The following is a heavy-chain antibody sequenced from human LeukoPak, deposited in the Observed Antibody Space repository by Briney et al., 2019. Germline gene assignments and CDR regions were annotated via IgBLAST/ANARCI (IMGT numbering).Heavy chain of an antibody. CDR1: GFAFDNFA. V-gene: IGHV3-23*01. CDR2: IGDKNSRT. CDR3: AKGRCSGPGCDSFDY. J-gene: IGHJ4*02. Sequence: GGSLRLSCIGSGFAFDNFAFGWVRQAPGRGLAWVSGIGDKNSRTYYADSVRGRFTISRDNSKNTLYLHMNSLKAEDTAVYYCAKGRCSGPGCDSFDYWGQGTLVTVSS. D-gene: IGHD5-12*01.